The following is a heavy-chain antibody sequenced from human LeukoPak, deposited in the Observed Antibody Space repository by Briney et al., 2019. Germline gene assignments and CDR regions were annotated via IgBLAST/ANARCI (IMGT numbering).Heavy chain of an antibody. V-gene: IGHV1-69*04. CDR3: ARAYYDSSGYSYYFDY. J-gene: IGHJ4*02. CDR1: GGTFSSYA. CDR2: IIPILGIA. D-gene: IGHD3-22*01. Sequence: ASVKVSCKASGGTFSSYAISWVRQAPGQGLEWMGRIIPILGIANYAQKFQGRVTITADKSTSTAYMELRSLRSDDTAVYYCARAYYDSSGYSYYFDYWGQGTLVTVSS.